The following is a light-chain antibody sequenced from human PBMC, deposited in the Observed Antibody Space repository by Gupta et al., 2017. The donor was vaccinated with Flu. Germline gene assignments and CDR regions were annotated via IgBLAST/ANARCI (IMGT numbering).Light chain of an antibody. Sequence: DIQMTQSPSSLSASIGDRVTITCQASQDISRCLNWYHQRPGRAPQVLVHGASILETGVPSRFSGSGSGRNFTFIISTLQPEDIGTYYCQQGDTLPFTFGQGTTLDIE. CDR3: QQGDTLPFT. CDR1: QDISRC. CDR2: GAS. V-gene: IGKV1-33*01. J-gene: IGKJ2*01.